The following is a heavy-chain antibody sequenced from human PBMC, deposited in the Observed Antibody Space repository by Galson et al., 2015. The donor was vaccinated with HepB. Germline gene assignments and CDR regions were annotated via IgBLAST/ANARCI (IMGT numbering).Heavy chain of an antibody. CDR3: ARDKPDDHPSGFDP. Sequence: SLRLSCAASGFTFSSYSMNWVRQAPGKGLEWVSYISSSSSTIYYADSVKGRFTISRDNAKNSLYLQMNSLRDEDTAVYYCARDKPDDHPSGFDPWGQGTLVTVSS. CDR2: ISSSSSTI. D-gene: IGHD3-3*01. V-gene: IGHV3-48*02. J-gene: IGHJ5*02. CDR1: GFTFSSYS.